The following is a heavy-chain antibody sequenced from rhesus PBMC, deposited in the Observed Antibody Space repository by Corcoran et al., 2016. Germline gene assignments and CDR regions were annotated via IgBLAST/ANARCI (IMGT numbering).Heavy chain of an antibody. CDR2: GDPEDGEA. D-gene: IGHD3-34*01. V-gene: IGHV1-111*01. CDR1: GYTFTDYD. J-gene: IGHJ3*01. CDR3: ARVDWGDRHDAFDF. Sequence: EVQLVQSGAEVKKPGASVKISCKASGYTFTDYDLHWERQAPGKGLEWMGRGDPEDGEADYAQKFQDRVTITRDTSTDTAYMELSSLRSEDTAVYYCARVDWGDRHDAFDFWGQGLRVTVSS.